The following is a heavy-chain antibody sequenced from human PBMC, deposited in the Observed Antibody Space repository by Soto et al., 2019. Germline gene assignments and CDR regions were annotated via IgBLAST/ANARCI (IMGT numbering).Heavy chain of an antibody. D-gene: IGHD4-17*01. Sequence: EMQLLESGGGLVQPGGSLRLSCVVSGFSFSTYGVTWVRQAPGKGLEWVCGVSGGSGVTHYTDSVKGRFTISGDDSKNTVYLQMHSLRGEDTAVCYCTRCNGYGDLWGQGTLVTVSS. V-gene: IGHV3-23*01. J-gene: IGHJ5*02. CDR2: VSGGSGVT. CDR1: GFSFSTYG. CDR3: TRCNGYGDL.